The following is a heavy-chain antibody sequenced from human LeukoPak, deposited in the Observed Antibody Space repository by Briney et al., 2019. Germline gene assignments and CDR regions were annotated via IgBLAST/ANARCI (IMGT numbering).Heavy chain of an antibody. D-gene: IGHD3-10*01. Sequence: ASVKVSCKASGYTFTGYYMHWVRQPPLQGLACMGLINPNSGGTNYAQQFQGRITMTRDTSIRTAYMELSRPRSDYTAVYYCARALRSGNDYWGQGTLVTVSS. CDR3: ARALRSGNDY. CDR1: GYTFTGYY. J-gene: IGHJ4*02. CDR2: INPNSGGT. V-gene: IGHV1-2*02.